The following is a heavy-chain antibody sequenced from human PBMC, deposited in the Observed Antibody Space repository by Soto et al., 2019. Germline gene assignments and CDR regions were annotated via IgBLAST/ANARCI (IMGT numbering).Heavy chain of an antibody. CDR2: ISYDGSNK. Sequence: PGGSLRLSCAASGFTFSSYAMHWVRQAPGKGLEWVAVISYDGSNKYYADSVKGRFTISRDNSKNTLYLQMNSLRAEDTAVYYCAKGEPAYCGGDCYSTPLTFDYWGQGTLVTVSS. J-gene: IGHJ4*02. V-gene: IGHV3-30-3*01. CDR1: GFTFSSYA. D-gene: IGHD2-21*02. CDR3: AKGEPAYCGGDCYSTPLTFDY.